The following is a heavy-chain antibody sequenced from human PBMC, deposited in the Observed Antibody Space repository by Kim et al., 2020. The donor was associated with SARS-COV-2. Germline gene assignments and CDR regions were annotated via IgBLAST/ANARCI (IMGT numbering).Heavy chain of an antibody. D-gene: IGHD3-3*01. V-gene: IGHV4-59*13. CDR3: ARDAYSDFWSGYSPYWYFDF. CDR1: GGSIRSYY. CDR2: ISHSGST. J-gene: IGHJ2*01. Sequence: SETLSLTCIVSGGSIRSYYWSWIRQPPGKGLEWMGYISHSGSTHYNPSLKSRVTMSVVMSRNQFSLNLTSVTAADTAVYYCARDAYSDFWSGYSPYWYFDFRGRGTLVTVSS.